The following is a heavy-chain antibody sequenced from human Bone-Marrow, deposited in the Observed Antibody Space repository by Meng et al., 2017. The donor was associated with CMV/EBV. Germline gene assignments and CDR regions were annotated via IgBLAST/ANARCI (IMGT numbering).Heavy chain of an antibody. CDR1: GGSISSSSYY. V-gene: IGHV4-39*07. CDR2: IYYSGST. Sequence: SETLSLTCTVSGGSISSSSYYWGWIRQPPGKGLEWIGSIYYSGSTYYNPSLKSRVTISVDTSKNQFSLKLSSVTAADTAVYYCARSTEYNWFDPWGQRTLVTVSS. CDR3: ARSTEYNWFDP. J-gene: IGHJ5*02. D-gene: IGHD4-17*01.